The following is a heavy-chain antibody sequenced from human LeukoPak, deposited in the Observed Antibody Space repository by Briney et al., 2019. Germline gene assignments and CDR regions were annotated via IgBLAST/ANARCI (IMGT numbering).Heavy chain of an antibody. CDR1: GGSISSSSYY. CDR3: VRITSPGY. D-gene: IGHD3-10*01. V-gene: IGHV4-39*01. Sequence: SETLSLTCTVSGGSISSSSYYWGWIRQPPGKGLEWIGTIYYSGSTYYNPSLKSRVTISVDTSKNQFSLKLSSVTAADTAVYYCVRITSPGYWGQGTLVTVSS. CDR2: IYYSGST. J-gene: IGHJ4*02.